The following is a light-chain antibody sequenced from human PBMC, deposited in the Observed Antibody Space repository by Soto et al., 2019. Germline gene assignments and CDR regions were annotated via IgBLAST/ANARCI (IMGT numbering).Light chain of an antibody. CDR2: DAS. V-gene: IGKV3D-15*01. J-gene: IGKJ5*01. CDR3: QQYNNWTIT. CDR1: QSVSRN. Sequence: EIVMTQSPATLSVSPGERATLSCRASQSVSRNLAWYQQKPGQAPRLLIYDASTRATGTPARFSGSGSGTKFTLSISSLQSEDFAVYYCQQYNNWTITFGQGTRLEIK.